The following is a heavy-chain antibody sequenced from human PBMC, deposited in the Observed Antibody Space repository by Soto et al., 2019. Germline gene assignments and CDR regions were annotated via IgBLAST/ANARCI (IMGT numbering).Heavy chain of an antibody. CDR2: VGGSGFST. J-gene: IGHJ4*02. Sequence: EIRLLESGGGLVQPGGSLRVSCVASGFPFSSLSMSWVHQAPGKGLEWVSSVGGSGFSTYYGDSVKGRFTISRDNSKNTLSLEMNGLRAEDTAVYFCARGSGPSGSYGYFDAWGQGTLVTVSS. D-gene: IGHD6-19*01. CDR1: GFPFSSLS. CDR3: ARGSGPSGSYGYFDA. V-gene: IGHV3-23*01.